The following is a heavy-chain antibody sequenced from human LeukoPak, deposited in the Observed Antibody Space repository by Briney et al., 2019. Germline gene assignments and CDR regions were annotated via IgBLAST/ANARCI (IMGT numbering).Heavy chain of an antibody. J-gene: IGHJ4*02. D-gene: IGHD2-2*03. CDR3: ARDWFGYCSSTSCPPFDY. Sequence: GASVKVSCKASGYTFTSYGISWVRQAPGQGLEWMGWISAYNGNTNYAQKLQGRVTLTTNTFTSTAYMELRSLRSDDTAVYYCARDWFGYCSSTSCPPFDYWGQGTLVTVSS. CDR1: GYTFTSYG. V-gene: IGHV1-18*01. CDR2: ISAYNGNT.